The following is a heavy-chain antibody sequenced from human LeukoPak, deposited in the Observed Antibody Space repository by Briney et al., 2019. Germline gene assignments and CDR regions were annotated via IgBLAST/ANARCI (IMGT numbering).Heavy chain of an antibody. CDR2: ISAYNGNT. D-gene: IGHD1-7*01. CDR3: ARDQVVTGTTFGYFDY. J-gene: IGHJ4*02. V-gene: IGHV1-18*01. Sequence: RASVKVSCKASGYTFTSYGISWVRQAPGQGLEWMGWISAYNGNTNYARKLQGRVTMTTDTSTSTAYMELRSLRSDDTAVYYCARDQVVTGTTFGYFDYWGQGTLVTVSS. CDR1: GYTFTSYG.